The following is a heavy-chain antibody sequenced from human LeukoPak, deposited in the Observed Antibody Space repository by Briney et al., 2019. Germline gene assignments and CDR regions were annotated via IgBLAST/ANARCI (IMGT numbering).Heavy chain of an antibody. D-gene: IGHD3-16*01. CDR1: GLTFSSHG. J-gene: IGHJ4*02. CDR2: ITTSGAT. V-gene: IGHV3-48*01. Sequence: GGSLRLSCAASGLTFSSHGMNWVRQPPGKGLEWISYITTSGATYYADSVKGRFTISRDNAKSSLYLVMNSLRAEDTAVYYCTRWRGTLQSLDYWGQGTLVTVSS. CDR3: TRWRGTLQSLDY.